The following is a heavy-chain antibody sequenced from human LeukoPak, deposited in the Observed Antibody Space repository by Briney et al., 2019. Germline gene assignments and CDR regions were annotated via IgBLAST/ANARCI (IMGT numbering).Heavy chain of an antibody. CDR2: ISSSGSSI. CDR3: ARGDNWNSYYYYYMDV. CDR1: GFTFNSYN. V-gene: IGHV3-48*04. Sequence: GGSLRLSCAASGFTFNSYNMNWVRQAPGKGLEWVSYISSSGSSIYYADSVKGRFTISRDNAENSLSLQMNSLRAEDTAVYYCARGDNWNSYYYYYMDVWGKGTTVTVFS. D-gene: IGHD1-7*01. J-gene: IGHJ6*03.